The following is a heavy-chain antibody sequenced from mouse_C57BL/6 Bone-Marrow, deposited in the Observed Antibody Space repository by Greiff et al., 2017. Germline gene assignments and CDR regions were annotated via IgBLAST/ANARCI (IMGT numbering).Heavy chain of an antibody. V-gene: IGHV1-19*01. D-gene: IGHD2-2*01. J-gene: IGHJ4*01. CDR3: ARSWFDAEDY. CDR1: GSTFPAYY. CDR2: INPSNGGT. Sequence: VQLHQPGPVLVKPGASVKMSCKASGSTFPAYYMNWVKQSHGKSLEWIGVINPSNGGTNYNQKFKGKATLTVDKSSSTAYMELNSLTSEDAAVYYCARSWFDAEDYWGQGTSVTVAS.